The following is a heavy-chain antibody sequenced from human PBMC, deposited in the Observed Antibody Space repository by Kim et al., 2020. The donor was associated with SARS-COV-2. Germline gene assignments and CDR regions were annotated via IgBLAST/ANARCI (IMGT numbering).Heavy chain of an antibody. CDR3: AKAEEYYYDSRPFDY. CDR1: GFTFSSYS. D-gene: IGHD3-22*01. Sequence: GGSLRLSCAASGFTFSSYSMNWVRQAPGKGLEWVSYISSSSSTIYYADSVKGRFTISRDNAKNSLYLQMNSLRDEDTAVYYCAKAEEYYYDSRPFDYWGQGTLVTVSS. V-gene: IGHV3-48*02. CDR2: ISSSSSTI. J-gene: IGHJ4*02.